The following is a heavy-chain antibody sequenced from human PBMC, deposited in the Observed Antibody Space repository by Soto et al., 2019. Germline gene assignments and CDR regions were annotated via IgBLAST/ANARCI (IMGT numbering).Heavy chain of an antibody. CDR3: ARTVRGVTDYYGMDV. J-gene: IGHJ6*02. CDR2: IDPSDSCT. Sequence: GESLKISCKGSGYSFTSYWISWVRQMPGKGLEWMGRIDPSDSCTNYSPSFQGHVTISADKSISTAYLQWSSLKASDTAMYYCARTVRGVTDYYGMDVWGQGTTVTVS. V-gene: IGHV5-10-1*01. D-gene: IGHD3-10*01. CDR1: GYSFTSYW.